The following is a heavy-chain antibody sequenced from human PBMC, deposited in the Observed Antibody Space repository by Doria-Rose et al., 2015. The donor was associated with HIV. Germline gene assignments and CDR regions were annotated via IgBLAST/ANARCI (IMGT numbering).Heavy chain of an antibody. CDR1: GGSISSDSYY. CDR3: AKGRRTYYNFWSEGDAFDI. V-gene: IGHV4-61*02. Sequence: QVQLQESGPGLVKPSQTLSPTCSVSGGSISSDSYYWSWIRQPAGKGLEWIGRIYTSGNTKYNPSLKSRVTISVDTAKNQFSLNLSSVTVADTAVDYCAKGRRTYYNFWSEGDAFDIWGQGTMVIVSS. J-gene: IGHJ3*02. D-gene: IGHD3-3*01. CDR2: IYTSGNT.